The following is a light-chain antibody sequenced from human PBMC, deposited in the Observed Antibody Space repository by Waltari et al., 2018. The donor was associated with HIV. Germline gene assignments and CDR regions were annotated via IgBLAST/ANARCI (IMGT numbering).Light chain of an antibody. J-gene: IGLJ3*02. CDR1: NIGGQS. CDR2: YDN. V-gene: IGLV3-21*04. CDR3: QVWDSSSNHVV. Sequence: SYVLTQPPSVSVAPGKTARITCEGDNIGGQSGHWYQQKAGHAPVLVIYYDNDRPSGIPERFSGFNSGNTATLTISGVEAGDEADYYCQVWDSSSNHVVFGGGTKLTAL.